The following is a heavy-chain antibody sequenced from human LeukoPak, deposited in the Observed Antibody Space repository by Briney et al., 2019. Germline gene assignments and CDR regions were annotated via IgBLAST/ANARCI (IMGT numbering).Heavy chain of an antibody. CDR2: ISSGGSTI. J-gene: IGHJ4*02. V-gene: IGHV3-11*04. D-gene: IGHD3-22*01. CDR1: GFTFSDYY. CDR3: AREAYYYDSSGYPTENYFDY. Sequence: GGSLRLSCAASGFTFSDYYMSWIRQAPGKGLEWVSYISSGGSTIYYADSVKGRFTISRDNAKNSLYLQMNSLRAEDTAVYYCAREAYYYDSSGYPTENYFDYWGQGTLVTVSS.